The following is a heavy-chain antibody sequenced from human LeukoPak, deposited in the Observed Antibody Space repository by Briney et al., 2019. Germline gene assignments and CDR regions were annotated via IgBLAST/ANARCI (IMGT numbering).Heavy chain of an antibody. D-gene: IGHD3-10*01. CDR2: IYHSGST. V-gene: IGHV4-4*02. CDR3: ARNGYGSGSSW. Sequence: SGTLSLTCAVSGASISSTNWWTWVRQPPGKGLGWIGEIYHSGSTNYNPSLKSRVTISVDKSNNQFSLKLTSVTAADTAVYYCARNGYGSGSSWWGQGTLVTVSS. J-gene: IGHJ4*02. CDR1: GASISSTNW.